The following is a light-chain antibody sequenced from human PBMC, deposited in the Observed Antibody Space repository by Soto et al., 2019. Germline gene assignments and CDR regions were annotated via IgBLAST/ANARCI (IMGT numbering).Light chain of an antibody. J-gene: IGKJ4*01. CDR1: QSLLHSNGYNY. CDR2: LGS. CDR3: MQVLQPPLT. Sequence: DIVMTQSPLSLPVTPGEPASISFRSSQSLLHSNGYNYLGWFLQKPGQSPQLLIYLGSGRASGVPDRFSGSGSGTDFTLKISRVEAEDVGVYYCMQVLQPPLTFGGGTKVEIK. V-gene: IGKV2-28*01.